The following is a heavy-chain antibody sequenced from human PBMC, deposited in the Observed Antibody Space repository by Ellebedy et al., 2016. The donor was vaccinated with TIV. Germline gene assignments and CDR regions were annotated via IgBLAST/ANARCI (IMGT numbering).Heavy chain of an antibody. D-gene: IGHD4-23*01. CDR1: GFTFSNYW. J-gene: IGHJ4*02. Sequence: GESLKISCGASGFTFSNYWMNWVRQAPGKGLEWVANIKQAGSEKYYVDSVKGRFTLSRDNAKNSVDLQMNTLRAADTAVYYCATTLNYGGNCFFDNWGQGTLVTVSS. V-gene: IGHV3-7*01. CDR2: IKQAGSEK. CDR3: ATTLNYGGNCFFDN.